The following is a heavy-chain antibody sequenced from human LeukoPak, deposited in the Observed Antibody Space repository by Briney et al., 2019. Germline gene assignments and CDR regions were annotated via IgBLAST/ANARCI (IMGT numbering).Heavy chain of an antibody. V-gene: IGHV4-59*06. CDR2: IYYSGST. Sequence: SETLSLTCTVSGGSISSYYWSWIRQPPGKGLEWIGYIYYSGSTYYNPSLKSRVTISVDTSKNQFSLKLSSVTAADTAVYYCASGYSYGSDAFDIWGQGTMVTVSS. D-gene: IGHD5-18*01. CDR1: GGSISSYY. J-gene: IGHJ3*02. CDR3: ASGYSYGSDAFDI.